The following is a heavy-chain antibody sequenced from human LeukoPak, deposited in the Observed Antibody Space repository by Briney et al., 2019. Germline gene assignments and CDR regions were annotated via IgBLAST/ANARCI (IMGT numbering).Heavy chain of an antibody. J-gene: IGHJ5*02. CDR2: INHRGST. V-gene: IGHV4-34*01. CDR3: AKSLYGSGSYYNWFDP. Sequence: SETLSLTCVVYGGSFSGYHWSWIRQSPGKGLEWIGEINHRGSTNYNPSLKRRVTMSLDTSKNQFSLKLSSVTAADTAVYYCAKSLYGSGSYYNWFDPWGQGTLVTVSS. CDR1: GGSFSGYH. D-gene: IGHD3-10*01.